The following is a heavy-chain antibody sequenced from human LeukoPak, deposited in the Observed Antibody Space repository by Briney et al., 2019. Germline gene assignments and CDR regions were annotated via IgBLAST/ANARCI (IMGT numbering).Heavy chain of an antibody. CDR1: GFTFSAYG. V-gene: IGHV3-30*02. J-gene: IGHJ4*02. CDR3: AKDRNSYDFWSGFFDY. D-gene: IGHD3-3*01. Sequence: PGGSLRLSCAASGFTFSAYGMHWVRQAPGKGLEWVAFIRYDGSHKYYADSVKGRFTIYRDNSKNTLYLQINSLRAEDTAVYYCAKDRNSYDFWSGFFDYWGQGTLVTVSS. CDR2: IRYDGSHK.